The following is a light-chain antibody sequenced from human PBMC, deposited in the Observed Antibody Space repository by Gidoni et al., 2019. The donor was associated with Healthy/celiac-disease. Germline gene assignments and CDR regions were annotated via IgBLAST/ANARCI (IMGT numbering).Light chain of an antibody. Sequence: EIVMTQSPATLSVSPGERATLSCRASQSVSSNLAWYQQKPGQAPRLLIYGASIRATGIPARFSCSGSGTEFTLTISSLQSEDFAVYYCQQYNNWPPLFTFGPGTKVDIK. V-gene: IGKV3D-15*01. CDR3: QQYNNWPPLFT. CDR1: QSVSSN. J-gene: IGKJ3*01. CDR2: GAS.